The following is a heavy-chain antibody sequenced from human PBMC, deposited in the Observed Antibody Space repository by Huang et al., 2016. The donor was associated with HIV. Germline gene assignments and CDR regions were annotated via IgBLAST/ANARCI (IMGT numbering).Heavy chain of an antibody. J-gene: IGHJ5*02. CDR2: ISYDGRNK. V-gene: IGHV3-30*04. D-gene: IGHD6-19*01. Sequence: QVQLVESGGGLVQPGRSLRLYCAASGFTFTNDAIHWVRQAPGKRLEGVSFISYDGRNKFSADSVKGGSTISSDNSKSTLYLLMNSLRVDDTALYYCARSAVPGDGDWFDPWGQGTLVTVSS. CDR3: ARSAVPGDGDWFDP. CDR1: GFTFTNDA.